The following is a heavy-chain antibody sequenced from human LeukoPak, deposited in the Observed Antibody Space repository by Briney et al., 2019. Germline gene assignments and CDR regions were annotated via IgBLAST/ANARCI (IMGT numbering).Heavy chain of an antibody. CDR2: ISAYNGNT. J-gene: IGHJ4*02. CDR1: GYTFTSSG. CDR3: ARDEGLTVTTGNFDY. D-gene: IGHD4-17*01. Sequence: GASVKVSCKASGYTFTSSGISWARKAPGQGLEWMGSISAYNGNTNYAQKLQGRVTMTTDTSTSTAYMELRSLRSDDTAVYYCARDEGLTVTTGNFDYWGQGTLVTVSS. V-gene: IGHV1-18*01.